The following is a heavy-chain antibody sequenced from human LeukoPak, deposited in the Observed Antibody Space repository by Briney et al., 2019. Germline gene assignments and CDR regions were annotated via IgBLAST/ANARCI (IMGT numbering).Heavy chain of an antibody. Sequence: VASVKVSCKASGGTFSSYAISWVRQAPGQGLEWMGRIIPILGIANYAQKFQGRVTITADKSTSTAYMELSSLRSEDTAVYYCARDQVDTADFYDYWGQGTLVTVSS. CDR2: IIPILGIA. CDR1: GGTFSSYA. CDR3: ARDQVDTADFYDY. V-gene: IGHV1-69*04. D-gene: IGHD5-18*01. J-gene: IGHJ4*02.